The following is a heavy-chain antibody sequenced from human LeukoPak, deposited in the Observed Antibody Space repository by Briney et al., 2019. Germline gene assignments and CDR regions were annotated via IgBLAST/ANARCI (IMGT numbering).Heavy chain of an antibody. D-gene: IGHD6-13*01. CDR1: GFTFSSYS. CDR2: ISGGSGYI. Sequence: GGSLRLSRAAPGFTFSSYSMNWVRQAPGKGLEWFSSISGGSGYIYYADSVKGRFTISRDNAKNSLYLQMNSLRAEDTAVYYCVGGPISAAGEDYWGQGILVTVSS. V-gene: IGHV3-21*01. J-gene: IGHJ4*02. CDR3: VGGPISAAGEDY.